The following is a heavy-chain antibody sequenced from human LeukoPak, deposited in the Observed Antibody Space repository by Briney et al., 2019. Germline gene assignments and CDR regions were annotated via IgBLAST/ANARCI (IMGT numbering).Heavy chain of an antibody. D-gene: IGHD1-1*01. CDR1: GVTFSSYG. CDR2: IWYDGSNK. J-gene: IGHJ6*02. CDR3: ARLGWNDKYYYYGMDV. V-gene: IGHV3-33*01. Sequence: GGSLRLSCAASGVTFSSYGMHWVRQAPGKGLEWVAVIWYDGSNKYYADSVKGRFTISRDNSKNTLYLQMNSLRAEDTAVYYCARLGWNDKYYYYGMDVWGQGTTVTVSS.